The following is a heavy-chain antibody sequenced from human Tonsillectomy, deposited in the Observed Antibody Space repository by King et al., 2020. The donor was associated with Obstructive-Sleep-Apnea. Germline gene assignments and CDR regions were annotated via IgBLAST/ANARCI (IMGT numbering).Heavy chain of an antibody. CDR3: TTDRDCSSTSCYEGDWFDP. Sequence: DVKLVESGGGLVKPGGSLRLSCAASGFTFSNAWMSWVRQAPGKGLEWVGRIKSKTDGGTTDYAAPVKGRFTISRDDSKNTLYLQMNSLKTEDTAVYYCTTDRDCSSTSCYEGDWFDPWGQGTLVTVSS. J-gene: IGHJ5*02. D-gene: IGHD2-2*01. V-gene: IGHV3-15*01. CDR2: IKSKTDGGTT. CDR1: GFTFSNAW.